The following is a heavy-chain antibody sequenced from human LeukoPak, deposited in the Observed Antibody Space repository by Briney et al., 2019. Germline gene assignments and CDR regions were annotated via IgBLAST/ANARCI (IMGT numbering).Heavy chain of an antibody. J-gene: IGHJ5*02. Sequence: KPSETLSLTCAVYGGSLSGYYWSWVSQPPGKGLEWIGEISHIGSTNYNPSLESRVTISVDTSKNQFSLKLSSVTAADTAVYYCARGRWEVRFDPWGHGTLVTVSS. D-gene: IGHD1-26*01. CDR1: GGSLSGYY. CDR3: ARGRWEVRFDP. CDR2: ISHIGST. V-gene: IGHV4-34*01.